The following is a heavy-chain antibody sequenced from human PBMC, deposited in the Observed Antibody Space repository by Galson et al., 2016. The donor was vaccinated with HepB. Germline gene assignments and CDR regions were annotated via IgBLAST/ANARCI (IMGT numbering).Heavy chain of an antibody. V-gene: IGHV3-21*01. CDR1: GFTFSSCS. CDR3: ARDRGDYNNHVNCFDS. J-gene: IGHJ5*01. Sequence: SLRLSCAASGFTFSSCSMNWVRQAPGKGLEWVSSISTSSSYMYYADSVKGRFTISRDNAKNSLYLQMNSLRAEDTAVYYCARDRGDYNNHVNCFDSWGQGTLVTVSS. D-gene: IGHD4-17*01. CDR2: ISTSSSYM.